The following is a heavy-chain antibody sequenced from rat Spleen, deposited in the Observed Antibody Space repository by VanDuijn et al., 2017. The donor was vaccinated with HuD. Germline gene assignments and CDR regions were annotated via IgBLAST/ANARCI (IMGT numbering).Heavy chain of an antibody. CDR3: TQQLGDWFAY. J-gene: IGHJ3*01. CDR1: GFTFSDYN. Sequence: EVQLVESGGGLVQPGRSLKLSCAASGFTFSDYNMAWVRQAPKKGLEWVASISYDGTATYYRDSVKGRFTLSRDNAKSTLYLQMDSLRSEDTATYYCTQQLGDWFAYWGQGTLVTVSS. CDR2: ISYDGTAT. D-gene: IGHD1-10*01. V-gene: IGHV5-7*01.